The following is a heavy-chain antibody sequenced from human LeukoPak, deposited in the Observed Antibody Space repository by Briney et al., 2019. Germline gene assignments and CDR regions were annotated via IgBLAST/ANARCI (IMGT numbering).Heavy chain of an antibody. CDR2: ISPNSGGT. Sequence: ASVKVSCKASGYTFTGYYMHWVRQAPGQGLEWMGWISPNSGGTNYAQKFQGRVTMTRDTSISTAYMELSRLRSDDTAVYYCARDSPDSSGYYSDYWGQGTLVTVSS. CDR3: ARDSPDSSGYYSDY. V-gene: IGHV1-2*02. CDR1: GYTFTGYY. D-gene: IGHD3-22*01. J-gene: IGHJ4*02.